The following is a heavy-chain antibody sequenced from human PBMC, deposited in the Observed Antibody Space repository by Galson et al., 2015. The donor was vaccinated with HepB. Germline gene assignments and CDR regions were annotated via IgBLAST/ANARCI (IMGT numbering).Heavy chain of an antibody. V-gene: IGHV1-2*02. Sequence: SVKVSCKASGYTFTGYYMHWVRQAPGQGLEWMGWINPNSGGTNYAQKFQGRVTMTRDTSISTAYMELSRLRSDDTAVYYCARGGFLEWLPRCSFRSYYYYYYYMDVWGKGTTVTVSS. CDR3: ARGGFLEWLPRCSFRSYYYYYYYMDV. J-gene: IGHJ6*03. CDR2: INPNSGGT. CDR1: GYTFTGYY. D-gene: IGHD3-3*01.